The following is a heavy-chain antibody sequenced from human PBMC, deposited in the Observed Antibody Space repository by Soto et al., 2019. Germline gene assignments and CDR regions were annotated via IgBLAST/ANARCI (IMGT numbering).Heavy chain of an antibody. V-gene: IGHV4-31*03. J-gene: IGHJ6*03. CDR2: IYYSGST. CDR3: ARTMFRLTYSRYYYYYMDV. D-gene: IGHD3-10*01. CDR1: GGSISSGGYY. Sequence: SETLSLTCTVSGGSISSGGYYWSWIRQHPGKGLEWIGYIYYSGSTYYNPSLKSRVTISVDTSKNQFSLKLSSVTAADTAVYYCARTMFRLTYSRYYYYYMDVWGKGTTVTVSS.